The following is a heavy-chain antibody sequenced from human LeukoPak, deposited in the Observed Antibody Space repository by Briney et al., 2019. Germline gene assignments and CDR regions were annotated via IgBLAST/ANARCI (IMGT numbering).Heavy chain of an antibody. CDR2: MSSSGGRT. D-gene: IGHD3-22*01. V-gene: IGHV3-23*01. J-gene: IGHJ4*02. CDR1: GLTSSSYA. CDR3: AKDIGYYYDSSKTGN. Sequence: GRSMSLSCAPSGLTSSSYAISCVRHPPGKVLGWVSDMSSSGGRTYYADPVEGRFTIYRDNSKNKQYLQMNSLRAEDTALYYCAKDIGYYYDSSKTGNWGQGTLVSVSS.